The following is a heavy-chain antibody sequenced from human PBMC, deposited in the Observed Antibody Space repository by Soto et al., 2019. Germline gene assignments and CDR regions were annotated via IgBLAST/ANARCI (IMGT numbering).Heavy chain of an antibody. V-gene: IGHV1-18*01. CDR2: ITVHNGNT. CDR1: GYTFTSYG. Sequence: QFQLVQSGGEVKKPGASVRVSCKASGYTFTSYGISWVRQAPGKGLEWMGWITVHNGNTNYAEKFQARVTMTSDTSTTTAYMEMRSLGLDDTAVFYCATVRGGTYQQAFDLWGHGTVVTVSS. J-gene: IGHJ3*01. D-gene: IGHD1-26*01. CDR3: ATVRGGTYQQAFDL.